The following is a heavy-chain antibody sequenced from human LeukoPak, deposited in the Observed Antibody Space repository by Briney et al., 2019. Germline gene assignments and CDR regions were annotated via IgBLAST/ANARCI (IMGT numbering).Heavy chain of an antibody. CDR2: IYYNGGT. D-gene: IGHD2-8*01. J-gene: IGHJ6*03. CDR1: GRSISSSSTYY. Sequence: SETLSLTCTVSGRSISSSSTYYWGWIRQPPGKGLEWIGNIYYNGGTYYNPSLKSRVTISVDTSKYQFSLKLTSATAADTAVYYCARQTYCINGVCYTEEGGFYYYMDVWGKGTTVTVSS. V-gene: IGHV4-39*01. CDR3: ARQTYCINGVCYTEEGGFYYYMDV.